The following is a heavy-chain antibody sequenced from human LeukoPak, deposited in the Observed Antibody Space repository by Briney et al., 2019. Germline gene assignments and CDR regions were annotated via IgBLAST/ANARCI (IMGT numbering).Heavy chain of an antibody. CDR2: ISSSSSYI. CDR3: ARAQLWFGESPTLDY. J-gene: IGHJ4*02. D-gene: IGHD3-10*01. CDR1: GFTFSSYS. Sequence: GGSLILSCAASGFTFSSYSMNWVRQAPGKGLEWVSSISSSSSYIYYADSVKGRFTISRDNAKNSLYLQMNSLRAEDTAVYYCARAQLWFGESPTLDYWGQGTLVTVSS. V-gene: IGHV3-21*01.